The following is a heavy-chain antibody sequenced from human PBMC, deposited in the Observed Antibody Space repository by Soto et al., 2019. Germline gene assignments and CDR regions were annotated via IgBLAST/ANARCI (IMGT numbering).Heavy chain of an antibody. V-gene: IGHV4-4*02. Sequence: SETLSLTCAVSGGSISSSNWWSWVGQPLGKGLEWIGEIYHSGSTNYNPSLKSRVTISVDKSKNQFSLKLSSVTAADTAVYYCARGTLRYNSSWYNWFDPWGQGTLVT. D-gene: IGHD6-13*01. J-gene: IGHJ5*02. CDR2: IYHSGST. CDR1: GGSISSSNW. CDR3: ARGTLRYNSSWYNWFDP.